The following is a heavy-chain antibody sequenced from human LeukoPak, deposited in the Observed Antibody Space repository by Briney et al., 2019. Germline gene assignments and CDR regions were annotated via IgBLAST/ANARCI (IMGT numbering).Heavy chain of an antibody. D-gene: IGHD3-22*01. Sequence: KPSETLSLTCTVSGGSISSYYWSWIRQPPGKGLEWIGYIYYSGSTNYNPSLKSRVTISVDTSKNQFSLKLSSVTAEDTAVYYCARDRTNYYDSSGYYDDWFDPWGQGTLVTVSS. CDR1: GGSISSYY. CDR2: IYYSGST. J-gene: IGHJ5*02. V-gene: IGHV4-59*01. CDR3: ARDRTNYYDSSGYYDDWFDP.